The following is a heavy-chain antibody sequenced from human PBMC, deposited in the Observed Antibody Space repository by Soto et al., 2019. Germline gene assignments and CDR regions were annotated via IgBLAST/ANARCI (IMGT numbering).Heavy chain of an antibody. CDR3: ATGGKARTFDY. J-gene: IGHJ4*02. V-gene: IGHV4-34*01. CDR1: GGSFSGYY. Sequence: SETLSLTCAVYGGSFSGYYWSWIRQPPGKGLEWIGEINHSGSTNCNPSLKSRVTISVDTSKNQFSLKLSSVTAADTAVYYCATGGKARTFDYWGQGPLVTVSS. D-gene: IGHD3-16*01. CDR2: INHSGST.